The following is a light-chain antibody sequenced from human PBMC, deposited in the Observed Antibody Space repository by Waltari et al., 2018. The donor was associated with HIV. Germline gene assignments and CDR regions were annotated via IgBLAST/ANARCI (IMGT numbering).Light chain of an antibody. CDR3: AAWDGPLNGPV. V-gene: IGLV1-44*01. J-gene: IGLJ2*01. CDR2: YNN. CDR1: TSTIGRNT. Sequence: QSVLTPPPSASGTPGQRVTIYCSGSTSTIGRNTVNSYQQSPGTAPKLLIYYNNQRPSGVPERFSGSKSGTSASVAISGLQSEDEADYYCAAWDGPLNGPVFGGGTKLTVL.